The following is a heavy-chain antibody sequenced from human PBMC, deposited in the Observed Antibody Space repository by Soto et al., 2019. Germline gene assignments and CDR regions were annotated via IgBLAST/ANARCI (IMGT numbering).Heavy chain of an antibody. CDR3: ARDTLDSSGYYGEYNWFDP. Sequence: SETLSLTCTVSGGSISSGGYYWSWIRQHPGKGLEWIGYIYYSGSTYYNPSLKSRVTISVDTSKNQFSLKLSSVTAADTAVYYCARDTLDSSGYYGEYNWFDPWGQGTLVTVSS. CDR2: IYYSGST. CDR1: GGSISSGGYY. V-gene: IGHV4-31*03. J-gene: IGHJ5*02. D-gene: IGHD3-22*01.